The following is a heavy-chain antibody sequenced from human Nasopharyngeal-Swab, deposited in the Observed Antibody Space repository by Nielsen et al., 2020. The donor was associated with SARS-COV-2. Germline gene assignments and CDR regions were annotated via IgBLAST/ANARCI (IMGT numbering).Heavy chain of an antibody. CDR3: ARWTVTTGAFDN. CDR1: GLDFSRNG. CDR2: TYYDGGNE. V-gene: IGHV3-33*07. D-gene: IGHD4-17*01. J-gene: IGHJ4*02. Sequence: GGSLRLSCTASGLDFSRNGMYWVRQAPGKGLEWVAGTYYDGGNEYYADSVKGRFIITRDSAKSTLYLQMDSLRAEDTAVYYCARWTVTTGAFDNWGQGTLVTVSS.